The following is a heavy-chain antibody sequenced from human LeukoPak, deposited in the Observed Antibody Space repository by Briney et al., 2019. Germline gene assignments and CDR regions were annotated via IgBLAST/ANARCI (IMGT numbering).Heavy chain of an antibody. Sequence: PGGSLRLSCAASGFTFSSYAMNWVRQAPGKGLEWVSAISGSGGSTYYADSVKGRFTISRDNSKNTLYLQMNSLRAEDTAVYYCAKVGWNPTYYFDYWGQGTLVTVSS. CDR2: ISGSGGST. CDR1: GFTFSSYA. J-gene: IGHJ4*02. D-gene: IGHD1-1*01. CDR3: AKVGWNPTYYFDY. V-gene: IGHV3-23*01.